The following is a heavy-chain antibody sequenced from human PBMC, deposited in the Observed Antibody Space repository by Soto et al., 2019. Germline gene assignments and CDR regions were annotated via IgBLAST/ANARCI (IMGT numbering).Heavy chain of an antibody. CDR2: IRTRSSDYAT. Sequence: EVQLVESGGGLVLPGESLKLSCAASGFAFNGFALHWIRQAPGKRLEWLGRIRTRSSDYATEYGASVRGRFTISRDDSPKTAYSQMTSMETEGTAMYYCARLPTSWANDAFYVSCFGTLVIVSS. J-gene: IGHJ3*01. V-gene: IGHV3-73*02. CDR1: GFAFNGFA. D-gene: IGHD2-2*01. CDR3: ARLPTSWANDAFYV.